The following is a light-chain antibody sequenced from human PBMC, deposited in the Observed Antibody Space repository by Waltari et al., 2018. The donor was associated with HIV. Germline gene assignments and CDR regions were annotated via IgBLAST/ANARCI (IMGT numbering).Light chain of an antibody. CDR3: QSYDSGLSEGV. CDR1: LLEKKY. V-gene: IGLV3-27*01. CDR2: KDS. J-gene: IGLJ2*01. Sequence: SFELTQPSSVSVSPGQTARITCSGDLLEKKYARGFQQKHGQAPLLVIYKDSERPSGIPERFSGSNSGTTVTLTISGAQVEDEADYYCQSYDSGLSEGVFGGGTKLAVL.